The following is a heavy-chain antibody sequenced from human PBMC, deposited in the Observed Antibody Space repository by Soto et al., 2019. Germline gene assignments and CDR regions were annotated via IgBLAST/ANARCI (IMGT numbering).Heavy chain of an antibody. CDR1: GFMFSNHG. J-gene: IGHJ4*02. Sequence: EGSLRLSCAASGFMFSNHGMHWVRQAPGKGLEWVAVIWSDGNNRYYADSVKGRFTISRDNSKNTVYLQMNSLRDEDTAVYYCARRGRGGYDPYFDYWGQGTLVTVPS. CDR3: ARRGRGGYDPYFDY. D-gene: IGHD5-12*01. V-gene: IGHV3-33*01. CDR2: IWSDGNNR.